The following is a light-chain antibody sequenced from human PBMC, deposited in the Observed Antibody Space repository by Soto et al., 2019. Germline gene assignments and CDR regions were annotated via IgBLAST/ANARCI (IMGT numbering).Light chain of an antibody. CDR3: VLYMGSGIWV. CDR1: SGSVSTNYY. CDR2: STN. Sequence: QTVVTQEPSFSVSPGGTVTLTCGLSSGSVSTNYYPSWYQQTPGQAPRTLIYSTNTRSSGVPDRFSGSILGNKAALTITGAQADDESDYYCVLYMGSGIWVFGGGTKVTVL. V-gene: IGLV8-61*01. J-gene: IGLJ3*02.